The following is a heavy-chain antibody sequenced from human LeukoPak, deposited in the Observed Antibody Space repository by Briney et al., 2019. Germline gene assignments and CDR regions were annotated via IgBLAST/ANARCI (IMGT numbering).Heavy chain of an antibody. V-gene: IGHV4-61*08. CDR1: GGSISSGGYS. D-gene: IGHD3-22*01. J-gene: IGHJ4*02. CDR3: ARDQRVDYYDSSGYYYPY. CDR2: IYYSGST. Sequence: SETLSLTCSVSGGSISSGGYSWSWLRQPPGKGLEWIGYIYYSGSTNYNPSLKSRVTISVDTSKNQFSLKLSSVTAEDTAVYYCARDQRVDYYDSSGYYYPYWGQGTLVTVSS.